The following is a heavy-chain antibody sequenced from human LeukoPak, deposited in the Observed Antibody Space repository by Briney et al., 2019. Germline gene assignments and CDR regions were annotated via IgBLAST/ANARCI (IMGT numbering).Heavy chain of an antibody. Sequence: GASVKVSCKASGYTFTSYGISWVRQAPGQGLEWMGWISAYNGNTNYAQKLQGRVTMTTDTSTSTAYKELRSLRSDDTAVYYCARGMSIQLWSHFDYWGQGTLVTVSS. CDR3: ARGMSIQLWSHFDY. J-gene: IGHJ4*02. CDR2: ISAYNGNT. D-gene: IGHD5-18*01. CDR1: GYTFTSYG. V-gene: IGHV1-18*01.